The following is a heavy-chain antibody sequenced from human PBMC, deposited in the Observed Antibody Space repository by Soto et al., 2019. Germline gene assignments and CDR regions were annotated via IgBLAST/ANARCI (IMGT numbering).Heavy chain of an antibody. J-gene: IGHJ4*02. Sequence: SETLSLTCTVSGGSISRSSYYWGWIRQPPGKGLEWIGSIYYSGSTYYNPSLKSRVTISVDTSKNQFSLKLSSVTAADTAVYYCARHGAWGSGSYYNGPPQYYFDYWGQGTLVTVSS. V-gene: IGHV4-39*01. CDR1: GGSISRSSYY. D-gene: IGHD3-10*01. CDR2: IYYSGST. CDR3: ARHGAWGSGSYYNGPPQYYFDY.